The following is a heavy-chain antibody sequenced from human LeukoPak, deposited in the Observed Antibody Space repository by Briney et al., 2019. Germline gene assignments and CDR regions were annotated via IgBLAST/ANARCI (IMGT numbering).Heavy chain of an antibody. J-gene: IGHJ4*02. V-gene: IGHV4-61*01. D-gene: IGHD2-2*01. CDR2: IYYNENT. Sequence: SETLSLTCTVSGGSVSSGTYYWSWIRQPPGKGLEWIGYIYYNENTNYNPSLKSRVTISVDTSKNQFSLKLSSVTAADTAMYFCAGVCSGTSCNGTPFDYWGQGTRVTVSS. CDR3: AGVCSGTSCNGTPFDY. CDR1: GGSVSSGTYY.